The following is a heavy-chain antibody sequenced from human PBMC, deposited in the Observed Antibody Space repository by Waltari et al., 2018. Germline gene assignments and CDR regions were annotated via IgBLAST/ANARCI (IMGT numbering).Heavy chain of an antibody. Sequence: QVQLQQWGAGLLKPSDTLSLTCGVSTEFFSGYPWIWIRQPPGKGLEWVGEVSDSGGTTYNPSLKSRVTISVDASEKKFSLKLSSVTAADTAVYYCARAFDSGYDSYYFDSWGQGTLVTVSS. CDR1: TEFFSGYP. CDR2: VSDSGGT. V-gene: IGHV4-34*01. J-gene: IGHJ4*02. D-gene: IGHD5-12*01. CDR3: ARAFDSGYDSYYFDS.